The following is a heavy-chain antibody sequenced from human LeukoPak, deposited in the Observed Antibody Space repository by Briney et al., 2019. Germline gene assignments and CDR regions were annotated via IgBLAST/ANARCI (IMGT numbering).Heavy chain of an antibody. J-gene: IGHJ4*02. Sequence: GASVKVSCKASGYTFTGYYMHWVRQAPGQGLEWMGWINPNSGGTNYAQKFQGRVTMTRDTSISTAYMELSRLRSDDTAVYYCARGAYYYGSGSYYPLYYFDYWGQGTLVTVSS. CDR1: GYTFTGYY. CDR3: ARGAYYYGSGSYYPLYYFDY. CDR2: INPNSGGT. D-gene: IGHD3-10*01. V-gene: IGHV1-2*02.